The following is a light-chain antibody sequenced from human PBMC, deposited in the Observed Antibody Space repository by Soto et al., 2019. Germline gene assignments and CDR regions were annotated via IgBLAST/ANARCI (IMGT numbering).Light chain of an antibody. J-gene: IGKJ1*01. Sequence: DIVMTQSPLSLPVTPGEPASISCRYSQSLLNSNGYNCLEWYLQKPGQSPQLLIYLGSNRASGVPDRFSGSGSGTDFTLRISRVEAEDVGVYFCMQSLQTPLTFGQGTKVEIK. CDR2: LGS. CDR1: QSLLNSNGYNC. CDR3: MQSLQTPLT. V-gene: IGKV2-28*01.